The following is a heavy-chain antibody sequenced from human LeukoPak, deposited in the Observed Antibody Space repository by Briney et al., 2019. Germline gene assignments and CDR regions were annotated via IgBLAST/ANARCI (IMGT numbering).Heavy chain of an antibody. CDR1: GGSITTTNF. V-gene: IGHV4-4*02. Sequence: PSETLSLTCGVSGGSITTTNFWSWVRQPPGGGLEWIGEISLRGRTQYNPSLKSRVNISIDESKNHLYLSLASVTAADTAVYYCARALNPLPGTYYFDYWGPGTLVTVSS. J-gene: IGHJ4*02. D-gene: IGHD2-15*01. CDR2: ISLRGRT. CDR3: ARALNPLPGTYYFDY.